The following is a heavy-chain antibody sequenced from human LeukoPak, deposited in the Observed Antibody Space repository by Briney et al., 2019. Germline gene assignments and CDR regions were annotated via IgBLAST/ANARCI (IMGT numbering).Heavy chain of an antibody. CDR1: GGSISSDNW. CDR3: ATNGWYCLDH. J-gene: IGHJ1*01. CDR2: IYHSGST. V-gene: IGHV4-4*02. Sequence: PSGTLSHTCAVSGGSISSDNWWSWVRQPPGKGLEWIGEIYHSGSTNYNPSLQSRVTISVDKSNNHFSLRLTSVTAVDTAVYYCATNGWYCLDHWGQGALVTVSS. D-gene: IGHD6-19*01.